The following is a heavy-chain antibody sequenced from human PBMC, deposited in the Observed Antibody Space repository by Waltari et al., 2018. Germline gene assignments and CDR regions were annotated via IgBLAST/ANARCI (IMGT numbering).Heavy chain of an antibody. J-gene: IGHJ4*02. CDR1: GFTFSSYC. V-gene: IGHV3-30*18. Sequence: QVQLVESGGGVVQPGRSLRLSCAASGFTFSSYCMHWVRQAPGKGLEWVAVIWYDGSNKYYADSVKGRFTISRDNSKNTLYLQMNSLRAEDTAMYYCAKDLDDYSKGFDYWGQGTLVTVSS. CDR3: AKDLDDYSKGFDY. CDR2: IWYDGSNK. D-gene: IGHD4-4*01.